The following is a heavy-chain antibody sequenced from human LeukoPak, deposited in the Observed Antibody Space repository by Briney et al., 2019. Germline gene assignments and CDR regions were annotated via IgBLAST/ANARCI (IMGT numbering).Heavy chain of an antibody. D-gene: IGHD3-16*01. Sequence: GGSLRLSCAASGFTFSSYAMSWVRQAPGKGLEWVANIKHDESEKNYLDSVKGRFTISRDNAQNSLYLQMNGLRVEDTAVYYCTRRLDDWGQGTLVTVSS. CDR3: TRRLDD. J-gene: IGHJ4*02. CDR2: IKHDESEK. V-gene: IGHV3-7*01. CDR1: GFTFSSYA.